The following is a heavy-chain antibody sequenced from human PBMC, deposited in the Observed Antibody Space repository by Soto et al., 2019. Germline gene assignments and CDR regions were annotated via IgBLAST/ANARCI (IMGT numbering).Heavy chain of an antibody. V-gene: IGHV3-21*01. D-gene: IGHD1-1*01. CDR3: ARIDDGITGGYFDY. CDR2: ISSSSSYI. CDR1: GFTFSSYS. J-gene: IGHJ4*02. Sequence: PGGSLRLSGAASGFTFSSYSINWVRQAPGKGLEWVSSISSSSSYIYYADSVKGRFTISRDNAKNSMYLQMNSLRAEDTAVYYCARIDDGITGGYFDYWGQGTLVTVSS.